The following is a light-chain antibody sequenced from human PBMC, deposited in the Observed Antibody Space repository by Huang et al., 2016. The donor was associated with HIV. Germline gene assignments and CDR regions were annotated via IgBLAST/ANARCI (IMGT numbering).Light chain of an antibody. J-gene: IGKJ4*01. CDR3: QQRSKWPLT. Sequence: EIVLTQSPATLSLSPGQRVTLSCRASLSVSDFLAWYQQKPGQAPRLLIYDASKRATGIPARFSGSGAGTDFTLTISSLEPEDFAVYYCQQRSKWPLTFGGGTKVESK. V-gene: IGKV3-11*01. CDR1: LSVSDF. CDR2: DAS.